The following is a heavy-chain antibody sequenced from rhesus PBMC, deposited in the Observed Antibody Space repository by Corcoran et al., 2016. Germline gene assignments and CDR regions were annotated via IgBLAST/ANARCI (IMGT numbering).Heavy chain of an antibody. CDR1: GASLRSYW. CDR2: INGNSGST. Sequence: QVQLQESGPGLVKPSETLSLTCAVPGASLRSYWWSWIRQPPGKGLEWIGEINGNSGSTYYNPSLKSRVTISKDASKNQFSLKLSSVTAADTAVYYCARGRIAAAGILYWGQGVLVTVSS. V-gene: IGHV4-80*01. J-gene: IGHJ4*01. D-gene: IGHD6-31*01. CDR3: ARGRIAAAGILY.